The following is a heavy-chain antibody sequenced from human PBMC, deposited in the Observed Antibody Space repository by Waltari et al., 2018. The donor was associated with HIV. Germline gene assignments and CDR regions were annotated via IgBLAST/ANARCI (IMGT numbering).Heavy chain of an antibody. CDR2: INPNSGGT. J-gene: IGHJ4*02. Sequence: QVQLVQSGAEVKKPGASVKVSCKASGYTFTGYYMHWVRQAPGQGLEWMGWINPNSGGTNDAQKFQGMVTMTRDTSISTAYMELTRLRSDDTAVYYCAREPSLTTAYDYWGQGTLVTVSS. V-gene: IGHV1-2*02. D-gene: IGHD4-17*01. CDR3: AREPSLTTAYDY. CDR1: GYTFTGYY.